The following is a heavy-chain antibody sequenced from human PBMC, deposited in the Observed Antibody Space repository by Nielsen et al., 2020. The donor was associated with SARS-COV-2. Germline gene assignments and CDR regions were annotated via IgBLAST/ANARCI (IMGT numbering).Heavy chain of an antibody. D-gene: IGHD1-26*01. J-gene: IGHJ4*02. Sequence: SETLSLTCTVSGGSISSSSYYWGWIRQPPGKGLEWIGSIYYSGSTYYNPSLKSRVTISVDTSKNQFSLKLSSVTAADTAVYYCARQAAWFSGPSYYFDYWGQGTLATVSS. V-gene: IGHV4-39*01. CDR2: IYYSGST. CDR1: GGSISSSSYY. CDR3: ARQAAWFSGPSYYFDY.